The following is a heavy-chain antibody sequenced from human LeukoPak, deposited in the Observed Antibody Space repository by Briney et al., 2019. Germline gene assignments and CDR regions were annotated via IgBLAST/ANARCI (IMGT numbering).Heavy chain of an antibody. CDR1: GGSISSYY. V-gene: IGHV4-59*01. D-gene: IGHD6-13*01. CDR3: ARVAYSSSWYTVGDYFTT. Sequence: PSETLSLTCTVSGGSISSYYWSWIRQPPGKGLEWIGYIYYSGSTNYNPSLKSRVTISVDTSKNQFSLKLSSVTAADTAVYYCARVAYSSSWYTVGDYFTTGAREPWSPSPQ. CDR2: IYYSGST. J-gene: IGHJ4*02.